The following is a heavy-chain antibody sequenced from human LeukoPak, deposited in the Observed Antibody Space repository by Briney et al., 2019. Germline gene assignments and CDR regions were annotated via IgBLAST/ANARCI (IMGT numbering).Heavy chain of an antibody. V-gene: IGHV1-46*01. CDR2: INPSGGST. CDR3: ARGTHGGYFDWLFDY. D-gene: IGHD3-9*01. J-gene: IGHJ4*02. CDR1: GYTFTSYY. Sequence: ASVKVSCKASGYTFTSYYMHWVRQALGQGLEWMGIINPSGGSTSYAQKFQGRVTMTRDMSTSTVYMELSSLRSEDTAVYYCARGTHGGYFDWLFDYWGQGTLVTVSS.